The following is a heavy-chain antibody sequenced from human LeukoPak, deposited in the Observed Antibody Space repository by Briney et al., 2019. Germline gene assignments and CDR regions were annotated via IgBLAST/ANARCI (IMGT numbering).Heavy chain of an antibody. V-gene: IGHV4-34*01. Sequence: ASETLSLTCAVYGGSFRGYSWTWIRQSPGKGLEWIGEINHSGSTNYNPSLKSRVTISVDSSKNQFSLRLSSVTAADTAVYYCARGGGGFDIWGQGTMVTVSS. CDR3: ARGGGGFDI. CDR2: INHSGST. J-gene: IGHJ3*02. D-gene: IGHD3-16*01. CDR1: GGSFRGYS.